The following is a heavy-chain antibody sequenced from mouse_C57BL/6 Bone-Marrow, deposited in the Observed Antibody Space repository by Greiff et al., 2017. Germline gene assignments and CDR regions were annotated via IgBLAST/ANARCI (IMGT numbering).Heavy chain of an antibody. CDR1: GYAFTNYL. J-gene: IGHJ3*01. V-gene: IGHV1-54*01. CDR3: ARGNWAWFAY. D-gene: IGHD4-1*01. Sequence: VQLVESGAELVRPGTSVKVSCKASGYAFTNYLIEWVKQRPGQGLEWIGVINPGSGGTNYNEKFKGKATLTADKSSSTAYMQLSSLTSEDSAVYFCARGNWAWFAYWGQGTLVTVSA. CDR2: INPGSGGT.